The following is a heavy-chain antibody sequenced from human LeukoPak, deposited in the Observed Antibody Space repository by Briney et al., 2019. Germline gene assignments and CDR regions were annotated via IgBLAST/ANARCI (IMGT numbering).Heavy chain of an antibody. V-gene: IGHV3-43*02. J-gene: IGHJ4*02. Sequence: GGSLRLSCAVSGFTFDDYAMHWVRQAPGKGLEWVSLISGDGGSTYYADSVKGRFTISRDNSKNSLRLQMNSLTTEDTALYYCAKDKGDYDILTGYLGYWGQGTLVTVSS. D-gene: IGHD3-9*01. CDR1: GFTFDDYA. CDR3: AKDKGDYDILTGYLGY. CDR2: ISGDGGST.